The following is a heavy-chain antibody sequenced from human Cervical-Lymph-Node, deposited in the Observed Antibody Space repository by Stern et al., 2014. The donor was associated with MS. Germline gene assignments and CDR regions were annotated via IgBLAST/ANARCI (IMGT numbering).Heavy chain of an antibody. CDR1: GFTVSRDY. J-gene: IGHJ4*02. CDR2: ITNVGNT. Sequence: QLVESGGGVIQPGGSPRLSCTSSGFTVSRDYMTWVRQAPGKGLEWVSLITNVGNTFYTDSVKGRFTISRDDSKNTVYLHMTSLRAEDTAMYYCARDTSSPERSDWWGQGTLVTVSS. D-gene: IGHD1-1*01. CDR3: ARDTSSPERSDW. V-gene: IGHV3-53*01.